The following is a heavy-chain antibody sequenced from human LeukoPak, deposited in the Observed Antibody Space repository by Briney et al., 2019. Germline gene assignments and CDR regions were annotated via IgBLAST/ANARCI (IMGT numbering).Heavy chain of an antibody. CDR3: ARGYSSLDP. V-gene: IGHV3-23*01. CDR1: GFTFSSYA. CDR2: ISSTGGST. Sequence: GGSLRLSCAASGFTFSSYAMSWVRQAPGKGLEWVSGISSTGGSTYCADSVKGRFTISRDNSKNTLYLHMNSLTAEDTAVYYCARGYSSLDPWGQGTLVTVSS. D-gene: IGHD6-19*01. J-gene: IGHJ5*02.